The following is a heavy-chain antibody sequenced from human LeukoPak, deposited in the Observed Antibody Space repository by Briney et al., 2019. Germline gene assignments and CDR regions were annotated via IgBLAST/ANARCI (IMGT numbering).Heavy chain of an antibody. CDR2: IYYSGGT. V-gene: IGHV4-59*01. D-gene: IGHD3-22*01. Sequence: PSETLSLTCTVSGGSISSYYWSWIRQPPGKGLEWIGYIYYSGGTNYNPSLKDRVTISVDTSKNQFSLKLSSVTAADTAVYYCARDGYYYDSSGYIVDYWGQGTLVTVSS. J-gene: IGHJ4*02. CDR3: ARDGYYYDSSGYIVDY. CDR1: GGSISSYY.